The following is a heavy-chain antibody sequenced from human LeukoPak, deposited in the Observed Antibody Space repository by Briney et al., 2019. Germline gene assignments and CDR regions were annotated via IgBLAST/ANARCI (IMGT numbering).Heavy chain of an antibody. CDR3: ARDRDYHDDRTDYYYDAFDI. D-gene: IGHD3-22*01. V-gene: IGHV3-7*01. Sequence: GGSLRLSCAGSRCTFSNYWLSWVRQAPGKGLEWVANVKQGESEKHYVDSVKGRFTISRDNAKSSLYLRMDSLRVEDTAVYYCARDRDYHDDRTDYYYDAFDIWGQGTTVTVSS. CDR1: RCTFSNYW. J-gene: IGHJ3*02. CDR2: VKQGESEK.